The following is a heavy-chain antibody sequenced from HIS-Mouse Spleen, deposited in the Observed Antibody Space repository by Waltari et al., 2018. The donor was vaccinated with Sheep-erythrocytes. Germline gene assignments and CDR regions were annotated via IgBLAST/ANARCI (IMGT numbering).Heavy chain of an antibody. V-gene: IGHV4-39*07. CDR3: ARVSVAARFDY. CDR1: GGSISSSSYY. Sequence: QLQVQESGPGLVKPSETLSPTCSVFGGSISSSSYYWGWIRQPPGKGLGWSGSSCYGGSTYCNPSLQSRVTISVGTSKNQFSLKLSSVTAADTAVYYCARVSVAARFDYWGQGTLVTVSS. D-gene: IGHD6-6*01. J-gene: IGHJ4*02. CDR2: SCYGGST.